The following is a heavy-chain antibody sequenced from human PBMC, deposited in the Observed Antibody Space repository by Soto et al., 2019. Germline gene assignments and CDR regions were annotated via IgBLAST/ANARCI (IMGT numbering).Heavy chain of an antibody. CDR2: IDPSDSYT. D-gene: IGHD1-1*01. CDR3: ARLNWNARYYYYGMDV. J-gene: IGHJ6*02. V-gene: IGHV5-10-1*01. Sequence: PGESLKISCKGSGYSFTSYWISWVRQMPGKGLEWMGRIDPSDSYTNYSPSFQGHVTISADKSISTAYLQWSSLKASDTAMYYCARLNWNARYYYYGMDVWGQGTTVTVSS. CDR1: GYSFTSYW.